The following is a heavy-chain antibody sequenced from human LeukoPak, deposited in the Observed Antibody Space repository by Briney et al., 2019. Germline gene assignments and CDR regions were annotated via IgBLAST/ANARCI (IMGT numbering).Heavy chain of an antibody. J-gene: IGHJ4*02. Sequence: ASVKVSCKASGYTFTSYDINWVRQATGQGLEWLGWMNPNNANTDYAQKFQGRVTLTRNTSISTAYMELSSLRSEDTAVYYCARERFSEYYYDSSGYYLPRPVLDYWGQGTLVTVSS. CDR1: GYTFTSYD. CDR3: ARERFSEYYYDSSGYYLPRPVLDY. CDR2: MNPNNANT. D-gene: IGHD3-22*01. V-gene: IGHV1-8*01.